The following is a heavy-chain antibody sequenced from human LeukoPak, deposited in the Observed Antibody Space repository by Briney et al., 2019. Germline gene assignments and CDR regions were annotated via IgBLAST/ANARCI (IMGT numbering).Heavy chain of an antibody. D-gene: IGHD6-13*01. Sequence: GGSLRLSCAASGFTLSSYAMSWVRQAPGKGLEWVSAISGSGGSTYYADSVKGRFTISRDNSKNTLYLQMNSLRAEDTAVYYCAKSSSWYPYYFDYWGQGTLVTVSS. J-gene: IGHJ4*02. V-gene: IGHV3-23*01. CDR2: ISGSGGST. CDR3: AKSSSWYPYYFDY. CDR1: GFTLSSYA.